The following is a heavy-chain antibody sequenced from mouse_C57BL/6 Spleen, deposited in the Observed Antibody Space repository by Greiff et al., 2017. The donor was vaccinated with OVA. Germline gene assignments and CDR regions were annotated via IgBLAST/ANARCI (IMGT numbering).Heavy chain of an antibody. J-gene: IGHJ4*01. V-gene: IGHV1-63*01. CDR1: GYTFTNYW. D-gene: IGHD3-2*02. CDR3: ATTAQATFYAMDY. Sequence: VQLQQSGAELVRPGTSVKMSCKASGYTFTNYWIGWAKQRPGHGLEWIGDIYPGGGYTNYNEKFKGKATLTADKSSSTAYMQFSSLTSEDSAIYSCATTAQATFYAMDYWGQGTSVTVSS. CDR2: IYPGGGYT.